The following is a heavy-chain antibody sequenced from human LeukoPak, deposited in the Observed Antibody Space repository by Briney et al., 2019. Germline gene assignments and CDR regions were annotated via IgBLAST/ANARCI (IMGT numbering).Heavy chain of an antibody. V-gene: IGHV3-15*01. CDR1: GFTFSNAW. D-gene: IGHD4-23*01. CDR2: IKSKTDGGTT. Sequence: PGGSLRLSCAASGFTFSNAWMSWVRQAPGKGLEWVGRIKSKTDGGTTDYAAPVKGRFTISRDDSKNTLYLQMNSLKTEDTVVYYCTTGITVVTLFDYWGQGTLVTVSS. J-gene: IGHJ4*02. CDR3: TTGITVVTLFDY.